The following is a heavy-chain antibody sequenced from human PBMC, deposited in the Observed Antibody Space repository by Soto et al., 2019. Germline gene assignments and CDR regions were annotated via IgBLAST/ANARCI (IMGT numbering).Heavy chain of an antibody. CDR3: ASRGTLGMDV. CDR1: GGTLISYA. Sequence: SVTVSFQDSGGTLISYAISWVRQAPGQGLEWTGGIIPIFGTSNYAQKFQGRVTITADEPTSTAYMELGSLRSEDTAVYYCASRGTLGMDVWGQGTTVTVSS. D-gene: IGHD1-1*01. CDR2: IIPIFGTS. J-gene: IGHJ6*02. V-gene: IGHV1-69*13.